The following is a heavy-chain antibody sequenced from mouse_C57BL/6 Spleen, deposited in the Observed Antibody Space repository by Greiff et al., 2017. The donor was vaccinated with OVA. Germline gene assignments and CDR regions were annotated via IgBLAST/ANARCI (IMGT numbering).Heavy chain of an antibody. CDR2: IWGVGST. J-gene: IGHJ1*03. CDR1: GFSLTSYG. Sequence: VKLMESGPGLVAPSQSLSITCTVSGFSLTSYGVDWVRQSPGKGLEWLGVIWGVGSTNYNSALKSRLSISKDNSKSQVFLKMNSLQTDDTAMYYCARQLGGVGYFDVWGTGTTVTVSS. CDR3: ARQLGGVGYFDV. V-gene: IGHV2-6*01. D-gene: IGHD4-1*02.